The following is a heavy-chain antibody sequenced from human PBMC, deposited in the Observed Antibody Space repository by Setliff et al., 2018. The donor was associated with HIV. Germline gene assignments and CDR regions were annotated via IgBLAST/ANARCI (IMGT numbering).Heavy chain of an antibody. V-gene: IGHV1-18*01. J-gene: IGHJ4*02. CDR3: ARFPGIAVSGTAGFDY. CDR1: GYRFNTYG. CDR2: INTDSANT. Sequence: ASVKVSCKASGYRFNTYGISWVRQAPGQGLEWVGWINTDSANTNYAQKFLGRVTMTTDTSTNTVYMDLRSLKSEDTAIYYCARFPGIAVSGTAGFDYWGQGALVTVSS. D-gene: IGHD6-19*01.